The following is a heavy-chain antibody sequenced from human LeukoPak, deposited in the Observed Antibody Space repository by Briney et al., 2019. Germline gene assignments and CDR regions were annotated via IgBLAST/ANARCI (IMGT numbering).Heavy chain of an antibody. CDR1: GFTFSSYW. V-gene: IGHV3-7*01. J-gene: IGHJ4*02. CDR3: ARDAWGDYYDSSGYLPY. CDR2: IKQDGSEK. D-gene: IGHD3-22*01. Sequence: GGSLRLSCAASGFTFSSYWMSWVRQAPGKGLEWVANIKQDGSEKYYVDSVKGRFTISRDNAKDSLYLQMNSLRAEDTAVYYCARDAWGDYYDSSGYLPYWGQGTLVTVSS.